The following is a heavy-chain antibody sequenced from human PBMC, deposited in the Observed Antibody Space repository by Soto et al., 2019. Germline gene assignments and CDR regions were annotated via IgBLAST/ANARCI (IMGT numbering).Heavy chain of an antibody. V-gene: IGHV3-74*01. Sequence: GGSMRLSCAASGFTFSDFWLHWVRQAPGKGLVWVARINNDGSDTSYADSVKGRFTMSRDNAKNMVYLQMNSLGVEDTAVYYCGSVFEYWGQGTQVTVSS. CDR2: INNDGSDT. J-gene: IGHJ4*02. CDR3: GSVFEY. CDR1: GFTFSDFW.